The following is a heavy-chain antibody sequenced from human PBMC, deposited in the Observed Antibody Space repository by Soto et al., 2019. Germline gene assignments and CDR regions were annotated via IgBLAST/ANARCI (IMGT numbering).Heavy chain of an antibody. Sequence: ASVKVSCKASGYTFTSYGISWVRQAPGQGLEWMGWISAYNGNTNDAQKLQGRVTMTTETSTSTAYMELRSLRSDDTAVYYCAREGFWIGYPNKYYYYGMDVWGQGTTVTVSS. J-gene: IGHJ6*02. D-gene: IGHD3-3*01. CDR1: GYTFTSYG. V-gene: IGHV1-18*01. CDR3: AREGFWIGYPNKYYYYGMDV. CDR2: ISAYNGNT.